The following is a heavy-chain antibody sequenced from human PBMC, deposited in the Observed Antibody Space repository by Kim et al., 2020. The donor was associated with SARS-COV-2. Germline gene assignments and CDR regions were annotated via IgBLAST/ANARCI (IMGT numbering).Heavy chain of an antibody. CDR2: TFYSSKWNN. Sequence: SQTLSLTCAISGDSVSSNTAAWNWVRQSPSRGLEWLGRTFYSSKWNNEYSDSVRGRITINTDTSKNQFYLQLNSVTPEDTAVYYCARGHLSYYGMDVWGQGTPVTVSS. V-gene: IGHV6-1*01. J-gene: IGHJ6*02. CDR3: ARGHLSYYGMDV. CDR1: GDSVSSNTAA.